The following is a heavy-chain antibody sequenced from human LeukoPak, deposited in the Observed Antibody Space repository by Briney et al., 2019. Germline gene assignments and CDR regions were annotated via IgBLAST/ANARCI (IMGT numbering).Heavy chain of an antibody. CDR2: ISGSSGII. D-gene: IGHD6-13*01. V-gene: IGHV3-48*01. J-gene: IGHJ4*02. Sequence: PGGSLRLSCAASGFTFNTYTMNWVRQAPGKGLEWVSYISGSSGIIDYADSVRGRFTISRDNAKNSLYLQMNSLRAEDTAVYYCGRLAHNAWYAIDFWGQGALVTVSS. CDR1: GFTFNTYT. CDR3: GRLAHNAWYAIDF.